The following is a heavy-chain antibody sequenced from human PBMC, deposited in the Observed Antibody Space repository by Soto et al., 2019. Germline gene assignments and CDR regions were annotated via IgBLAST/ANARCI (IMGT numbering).Heavy chain of an antibody. CDR1: GYTLTELS. CDR3: ATPLILRYVVWPKPEGGAFDI. D-gene: IGHD3-9*01. Sequence: ASVKVSCKVSGYTLTELSMHWVRQAPGKGLEWMGGFDPEDGETIYAQKFQGRVTMTEDTSTDTAYMELSSLRSEDTAVYYCATPLILRYVVWPKPEGGAFDIWGQGKMVNVS. J-gene: IGHJ3*02. CDR2: FDPEDGET. V-gene: IGHV1-24*01.